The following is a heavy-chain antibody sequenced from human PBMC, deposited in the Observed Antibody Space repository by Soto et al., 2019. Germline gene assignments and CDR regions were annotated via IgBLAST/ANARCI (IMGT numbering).Heavy chain of an antibody. J-gene: IGHJ4*02. CDR1: GFTFSSYA. CDR2: ISGSGGST. Sequence: PGGSLRLSCAASGFTFSSYAMSWVRQAPGKGLEWVSAISGSGGSTYYADSVKGRFTISRDNSKNTLYLQMNSLRAEDTAVYYCAKLSSSSGYYYYYFDYWGQGTLVTVSS. CDR3: AKLSSSSGYYYYYFDY. D-gene: IGHD3-22*01. V-gene: IGHV3-23*01.